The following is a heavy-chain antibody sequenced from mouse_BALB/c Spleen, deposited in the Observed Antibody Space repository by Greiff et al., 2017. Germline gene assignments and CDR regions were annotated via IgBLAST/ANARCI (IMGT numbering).Heavy chain of an antibody. CDR1: GFSLTSYG. Sequence: VKLMESGPGLVAPSQSLSITCTVSGFSLTSYGVHWVRQPPGKGLEWLGVIWAGGSTNYNSALMSRLSISKDNSKSQVFLKMNSLQTDDTAMYYCARDRGSPAWFAYWGQGTLVTVSA. D-gene: IGHD1-1*01. V-gene: IGHV2-9*02. CDR3: ARDRGSPAWFAY. J-gene: IGHJ3*01. CDR2: IWAGGST.